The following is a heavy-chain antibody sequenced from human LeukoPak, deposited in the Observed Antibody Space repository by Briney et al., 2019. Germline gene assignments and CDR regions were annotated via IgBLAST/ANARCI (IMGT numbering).Heavy chain of an antibody. J-gene: IGHJ4*02. Sequence: RASVKVSCKASGYTFTSYYMHWVRQAPGQGLEWMGIINPSGGSTSYAQKFQGRVTMTRDTSTSTVYMGLSSLRSEDTAVYYCARDLSMVRGVIPSGFDYWGQGTLVTVSS. CDR2: INPSGGST. CDR3: ARDLSMVRGVIPSGFDY. D-gene: IGHD3-10*01. V-gene: IGHV1-46*01. CDR1: GYTFTSYY.